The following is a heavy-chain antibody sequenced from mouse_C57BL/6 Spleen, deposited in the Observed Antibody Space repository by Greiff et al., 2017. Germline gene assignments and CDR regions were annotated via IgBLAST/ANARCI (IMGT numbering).Heavy chain of an antibody. CDR3: ARSGDYDPYFDV. D-gene: IGHD2-4*01. CDR1: GYTFTSYW. Sequence: VQLQQPGAELVKPGASVKLSCKASGYTFTSYWMHWVKQRPGQGLEWIGMIHPNSGSTNYNEKFKSKATLTVDKSSSTAYMQLSSLTSEDSAVYYCARSGDYDPYFDVWGTGTTVTVSS. V-gene: IGHV1-64*01. J-gene: IGHJ1*03. CDR2: IHPNSGST.